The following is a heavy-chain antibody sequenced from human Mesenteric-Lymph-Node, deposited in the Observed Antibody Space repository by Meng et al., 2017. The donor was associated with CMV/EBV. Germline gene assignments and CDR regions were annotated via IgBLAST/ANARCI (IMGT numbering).Heavy chain of an antibody. CDR1: GFTFSSYA. CDR2: ISSSSDYK. V-gene: IGHV3-21*01. D-gene: IGHD3-10*01. J-gene: IGHJ4*02. Sequence: CAAYGFTFSSYAMRWVRQAPGKRLEWVSCISSSSDYKYYADSVKGRFTISRDNAKNSLYLQMNSLRAEDTAVYYCARTGVRGVIPNDYWGQGTLVTVSS. CDR3: ARTGVRGVIPNDY.